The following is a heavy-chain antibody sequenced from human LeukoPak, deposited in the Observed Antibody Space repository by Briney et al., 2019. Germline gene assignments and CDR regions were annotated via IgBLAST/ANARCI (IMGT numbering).Heavy chain of an antibody. Sequence: GGSLRLSCKASGFTFRGYGMSSVRQAPGKGLEWVANIKEDGSDKYYVDSVKGRFTISRDNAKNSLYLLMNSLRVGDTAVYSCATGASPVVEVRPFYYWGQGTLVTVSS. D-gene: IGHD2-15*01. V-gene: IGHV3-7*05. CDR3: ATGASPVVEVRPFYY. J-gene: IGHJ4*02. CDR2: IKEDGSDK. CDR1: GFTFRGYG.